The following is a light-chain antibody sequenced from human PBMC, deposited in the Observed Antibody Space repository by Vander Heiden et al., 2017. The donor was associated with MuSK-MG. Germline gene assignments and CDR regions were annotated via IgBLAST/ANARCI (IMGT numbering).Light chain of an antibody. Sequence: EIVLTPSPGTLSLSPGERATLSCRASQSVSSSYLAWYQQKPGQAPRRLIYGASSRATGIPDRFSGSGSGTDFTLTISRLEPEDFAVYYCQQYGSSPLFGQGTKLEIK. CDR1: QSVSSSY. J-gene: IGKJ2*01. V-gene: IGKV3-20*01. CDR2: GAS. CDR3: QQYGSSPL.